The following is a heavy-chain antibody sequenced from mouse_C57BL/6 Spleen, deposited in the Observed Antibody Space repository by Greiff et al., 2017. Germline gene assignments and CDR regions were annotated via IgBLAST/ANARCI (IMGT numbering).Heavy chain of an antibody. Sequence: EVHLVESGPGLVKPSQSLSLTCSVTGYSITSGYYWNWIRQFPGNKLEWMGYISYDGSNNYNPSLKNRISITRDTSKNQFFLKLNSVTTEDTATYYCARWSDWGQGTLVTVSA. CDR1: GYSITSGYY. V-gene: IGHV3-6*01. CDR3: ARWSD. CDR2: ISYDGSN. J-gene: IGHJ3*01.